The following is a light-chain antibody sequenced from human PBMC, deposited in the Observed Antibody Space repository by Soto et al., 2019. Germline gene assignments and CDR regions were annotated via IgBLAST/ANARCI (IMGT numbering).Light chain of an antibody. CDR3: QQYGGSPRT. J-gene: IGKJ1*01. V-gene: IGKV3-20*01. CDR2: GAS. Sequence: EIVITQSPATLSVSPGERATLSCRASQSVISNLAWYQQKPGQAPRLLIYGASSRATGIPDRFSGSGSGTDFTLTISRLEPEDFALYYCQQYGGSPRTFGQGTKVDIK. CDR1: QSVISN.